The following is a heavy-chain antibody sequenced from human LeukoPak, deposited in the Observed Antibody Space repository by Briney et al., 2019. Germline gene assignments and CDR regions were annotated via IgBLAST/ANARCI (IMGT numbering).Heavy chain of an antibody. J-gene: IGHJ4*02. Sequence: GGSLRLSCAASGFTFSSYGMHWVRQAPGKGLEWVAFIRYDGSNKYYADSVKGRFTISRDNSKHTLYLQMNSLRAEDTAVYYCAKWVDSSGSWGYWSQGTLVTVSS. V-gene: IGHV3-30*02. CDR2: IRYDGSNK. CDR3: AKWVDSSGSWGY. CDR1: GFTFSSYG. D-gene: IGHD3-22*01.